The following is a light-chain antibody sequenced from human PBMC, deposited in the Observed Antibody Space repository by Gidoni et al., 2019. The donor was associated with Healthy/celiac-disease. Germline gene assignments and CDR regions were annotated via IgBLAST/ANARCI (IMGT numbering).Light chain of an antibody. CDR2: KAS. V-gene: IGKV1-5*03. CDR1: QSISSW. CDR3: QQYNSYSYT. Sequence: IQMTQSPSTLSASVGDRVTITCRASQSISSWLAWYQQKPGKAPKLLIYKASSLESGVPSRFSGSGSGTEFTLTISSLQPDDCATYYCQQYNSYSYTFGQGTKLEIK. J-gene: IGKJ2*01.